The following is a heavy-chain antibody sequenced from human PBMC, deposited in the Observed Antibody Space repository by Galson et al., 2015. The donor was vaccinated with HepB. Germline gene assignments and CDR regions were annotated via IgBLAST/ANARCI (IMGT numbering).Heavy chain of an antibody. V-gene: IGHV3-33*08. J-gene: IGHJ6*02. D-gene: IGHD3-22*01. CDR3: ARVQGVPPYYYDSSGYYPSYYGMDV. CDR1: GFTFSSSA. Sequence: SLRIYCAAYGFTFSSSAMHWVRQAPGKGLEWVAVIWYDGSNKYYADSVKGRFTISRDNSKNTLYLHMNSQRAEDTSVYYCARVQGVPPYYYDSSGYYPSYYGMDVWGQGTTVTVSS. CDR2: IWYDGSNK.